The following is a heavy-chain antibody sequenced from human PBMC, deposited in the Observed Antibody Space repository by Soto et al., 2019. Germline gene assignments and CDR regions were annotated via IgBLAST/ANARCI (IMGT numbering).Heavy chain of an antibody. CDR3: ARGPEVVPAAMPLRGWFDP. Sequence: QVQLQESGPGLVKPSQTLSLTCTVSGGSISSGGYYWSWIRQHPGKGLEWIGYIYYSGSTYYNPSLQSRVTISVDTSKNQFSLKLSSVTAADTAVYYCARGPEVVPAAMPLRGWFDPWGQGTLVTVSS. J-gene: IGHJ5*02. CDR2: IYYSGST. CDR1: GGSISSGGYY. D-gene: IGHD2-2*01. V-gene: IGHV4-31*03.